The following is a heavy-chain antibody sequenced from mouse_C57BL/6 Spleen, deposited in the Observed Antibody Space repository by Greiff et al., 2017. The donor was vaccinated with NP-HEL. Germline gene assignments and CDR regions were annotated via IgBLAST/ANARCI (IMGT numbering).Heavy chain of an antibody. J-gene: IGHJ3*01. Sequence: QVQLQQSGAELVMPGASVKLSCKASGYTFTSYWMHWVKQRPGQGLEWIGEIDPSDSYTNYNQKFKGKSTLTVDKSSSTAYMQLSSLTSEDSAVYYCARRGLYYGYDERGEWFAYWGQGTLVTVSA. D-gene: IGHD2-2*01. CDR1: GYTFTSYW. CDR3: ARRGLYYGYDERGEWFAY. V-gene: IGHV1-69*01. CDR2: IDPSDSYT.